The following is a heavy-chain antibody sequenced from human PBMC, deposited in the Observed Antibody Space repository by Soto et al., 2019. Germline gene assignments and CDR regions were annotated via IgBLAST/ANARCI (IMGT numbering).Heavy chain of an antibody. Sequence: QVQLVQSGAEVKKPGASVKVSCKASGYTFTSYGISWVRQAPGQGLGWLGWISNYNGNTNYAQKRQGRVTMTTDTSTSPAYMELRSLRSDDTAMYYCARVSSGEHAHKLDYWGRGTLVTVSS. CDR1: GYTFTSYG. D-gene: IGHD7-27*01. CDR2: ISNYNGNT. J-gene: IGHJ4*02. V-gene: IGHV1-18*01. CDR3: ARVSSGEHAHKLDY.